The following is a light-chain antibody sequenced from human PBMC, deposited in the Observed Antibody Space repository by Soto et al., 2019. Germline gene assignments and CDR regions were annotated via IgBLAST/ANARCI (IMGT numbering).Light chain of an antibody. CDR2: STN. CDR3: VLYMGSGIWV. Sequence: QTVVTQEPSFSVSPGRTVTLTCGLSSGSVSTSYYPSWYQQTPGQAPRTLIYSTNTRSSGVLDRFSGSILGNKAALTITGAQADDESDYYCVLYMGSGIWVFGGGTQLTVL. CDR1: SGSVSTSYY. V-gene: IGLV8-61*01. J-gene: IGLJ3*02.